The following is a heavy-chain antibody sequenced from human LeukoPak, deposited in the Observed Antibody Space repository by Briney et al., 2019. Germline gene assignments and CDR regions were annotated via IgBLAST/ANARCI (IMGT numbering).Heavy chain of an antibody. V-gene: IGHV4-34*01. D-gene: IGHD3/OR15-3a*01. CDR3: ARGYMIYDY. CDR1: GGSFSGYC. Sequence: SETLSLTCAVYGGSFSGYCWSWIRQPPGKGLEWIGEINHSGSTNYNPSLKSRVTISVDTSKNQFSLKLSSVTAADTAVYYCARGYMIYDYWGQGTLVTDSS. J-gene: IGHJ4*02. CDR2: INHSGST.